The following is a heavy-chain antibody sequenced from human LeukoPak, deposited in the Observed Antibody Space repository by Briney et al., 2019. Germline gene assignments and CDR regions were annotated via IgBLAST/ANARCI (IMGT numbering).Heavy chain of an antibody. CDR1: GFTFSSYA. D-gene: IGHD2-21*01. J-gene: IGHJ4*02. Sequence: GGSLRLSCAASGFTFSSYAMSWVRQAPGKGLEGVSAISGSGGSTYYADSVKGRFTISSDNSKNTPYLQMNSLRAEDTAVYYCAKDYCGGDCYPYYFDYWGQGTLVTVSS. CDR3: AKDYCGGDCYPYYFDY. CDR2: ISGSGGST. V-gene: IGHV3-23*01.